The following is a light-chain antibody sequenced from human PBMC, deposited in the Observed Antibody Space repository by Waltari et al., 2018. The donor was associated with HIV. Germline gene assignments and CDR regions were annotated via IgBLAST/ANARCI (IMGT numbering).Light chain of an antibody. CDR3: QTWGTGIQV. J-gene: IGLJ3*02. Sequence: QLVLTQSPSASAPLGASVKLTCTLPSWHSSYAISWHTQHPEQCPRSLMKLNSDGSHSKGDGIPDRFSGSSSGAERYLTISSLQSEDEADYYCQTWGTGIQVFGGGTKLTVL. CDR2: LNSDGSH. V-gene: IGLV4-69*01. CDR1: SWHSSYA.